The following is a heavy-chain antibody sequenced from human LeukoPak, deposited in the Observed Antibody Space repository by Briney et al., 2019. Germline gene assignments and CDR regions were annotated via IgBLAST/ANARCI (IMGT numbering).Heavy chain of an antibody. CDR1: GGSFSGYY. Sequence: SETLSLTCAVYGGSFSGYYWSWIRQPPGKGLEWIGEINHSGSTNYNPSLKSRVTISVDTSKNQFSLKLSSVTAAGTAVYYCASRIAAAGPFDYWGQGTLVTVSS. CDR3: ASRIAAAGPFDY. J-gene: IGHJ4*02. CDR2: INHSGST. V-gene: IGHV4-34*01. D-gene: IGHD6-13*01.